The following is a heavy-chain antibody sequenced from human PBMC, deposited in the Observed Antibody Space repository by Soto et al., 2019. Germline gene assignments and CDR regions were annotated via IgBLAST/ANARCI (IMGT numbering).Heavy chain of an antibody. V-gene: IGHV3-48*02. CDR3: ARDHAIVGATAGTDFDY. CDR2: ISSSSSTI. D-gene: IGHD1-26*01. J-gene: IGHJ4*02. Sequence: GGSLRLSCAASGFTFSSYSMNWVRQAPGKGLEWVSYISSSSSTIYYADSVKGRFTISRDNAKNSLYLQMNSLRDEDTAVYYCARDHAIVGATAGTDFDYWGQGTLVTVSS. CDR1: GFTFSSYS.